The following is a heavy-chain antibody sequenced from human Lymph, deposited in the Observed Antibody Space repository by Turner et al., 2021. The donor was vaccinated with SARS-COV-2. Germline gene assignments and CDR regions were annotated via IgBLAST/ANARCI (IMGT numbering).Heavy chain of an antibody. Sequence: QVQLVQSGAEVTKPGSSVTVSCKASGGTFSTYAILWVRQAPGRGLEWLGGTIPISGIANYAQKFQGRVTITADKFTSTAYMELSSMSSEDTAVYYGARDATGPLGYWGRGTLVTVSS. V-gene: IGHV1-69*10. D-gene: IGHD1-1*01. CDR3: ARDATGPLGY. CDR2: TIPISGIA. CDR1: GGTFSTYA. J-gene: IGHJ4*02.